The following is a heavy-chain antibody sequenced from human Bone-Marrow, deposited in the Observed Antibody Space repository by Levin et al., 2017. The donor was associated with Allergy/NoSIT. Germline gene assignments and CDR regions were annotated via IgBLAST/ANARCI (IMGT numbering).Heavy chain of an antibody. CDR3: TTEGGNWNSLGHRGPFDI. V-gene: IGHV3-15*01. Sequence: SCAASGFTFSNAWMSWVRQAPGKGLEWVGRIKSKTDGGTTDYAAPVKGRFTISRDDSKNTLYLQMNSLKTEDTAVYYCTTEGGNWNSLGHRGPFDIWGQGTMVTVAS. CDR2: IKSKTDGGTT. J-gene: IGHJ3*02. D-gene: IGHD1-7*01. CDR1: GFTFSNAW.